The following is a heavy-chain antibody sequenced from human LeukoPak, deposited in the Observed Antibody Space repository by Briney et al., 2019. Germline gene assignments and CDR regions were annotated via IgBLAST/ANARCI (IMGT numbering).Heavy chain of an antibody. CDR1: GCSFTSYW. J-gene: IGHJ5*02. Sequence: GESLKISCKGSGCSFTSYWIGWVRQLPGKGLEWMGIIYPGDSDTRYSPSFQGQVTISADKSISTAYLQWSSLKASDTAMYYCARQVDIVVVPAATNWFDPWGQGTLVTVSS. CDR2: IYPGDSDT. CDR3: ARQVDIVVVPAATNWFDP. D-gene: IGHD2-2*01. V-gene: IGHV5-51*01.